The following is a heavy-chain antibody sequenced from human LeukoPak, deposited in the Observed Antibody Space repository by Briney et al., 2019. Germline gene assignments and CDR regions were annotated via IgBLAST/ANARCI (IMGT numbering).Heavy chain of an antibody. CDR3: ARAPLYSPSYYYYYCMDV. V-gene: IGHV3-7*01. D-gene: IGHD2-21*01. CDR1: GFTFSNYW. Sequence: GGSLRLSCAASGFTFSNYWMSWVRQAPGKGLQWVANIKLDGSEEYYADSVKGRFTISRDNAKNSLYLQMDSLRVEDTAVYYCARAPLYSPSYYYYYCMDVWGNGTTVTISS. J-gene: IGHJ6*03. CDR2: IKLDGSEE.